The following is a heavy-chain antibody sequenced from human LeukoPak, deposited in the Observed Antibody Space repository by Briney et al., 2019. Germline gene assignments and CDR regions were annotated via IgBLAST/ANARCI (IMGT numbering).Heavy chain of an antibody. CDR2: IYYSGST. CDR3: ARHVAYEFWSDSKYYFDY. J-gene: IGHJ4*02. Sequence: PSETLSLTCTVSGGSISSSSYYWGWIRQPPGKGLEWIGSIYYSGSTYYNPSLKSRVTISVDTSKNQFSLKLSSVTAADTAVYYCARHVAYEFWSDSKYYFDYWGQGTLVTVSS. V-gene: IGHV4-39*01. D-gene: IGHD3-3*01. CDR1: GGSISSSSYY.